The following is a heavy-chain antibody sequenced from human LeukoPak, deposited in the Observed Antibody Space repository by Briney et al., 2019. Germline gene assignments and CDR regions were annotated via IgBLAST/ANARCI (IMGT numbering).Heavy chain of an antibody. J-gene: IGHJ6*02. CDR3: ARAISSSWSGRDYGMDA. Sequence: PGGSLRLSCAASGFTFSSYSMNWVRQAPGGGLEWVSSISSSSSNIYYADSVKGRFTISRDNAKNSLYLQMNSLRAEDTAVYYCARAISSSWSGRDYGMDAWGQGTTVTVSS. D-gene: IGHD6-13*01. V-gene: IGHV3-21*01. CDR2: ISSSSSNI. CDR1: GFTFSSYS.